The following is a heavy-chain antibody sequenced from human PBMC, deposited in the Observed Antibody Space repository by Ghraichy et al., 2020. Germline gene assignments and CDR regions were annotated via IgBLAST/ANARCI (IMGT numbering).Heavy chain of an antibody. Sequence: GGSLRLSCAASGFTFSSYAMSWVRQAPGKGLEWVSAISGSGGSTYYADSVKGRFTISRDNSKNTLYLQMNSLRAEDTAVYYCAKGPGSYYGGWYFDLWGRGTLVTVSS. J-gene: IGHJ2*01. CDR3: AKGPGSYYGGWYFDL. CDR2: ISGSGGST. CDR1: GFTFSSYA. V-gene: IGHV3-23*01. D-gene: IGHD1-26*01.